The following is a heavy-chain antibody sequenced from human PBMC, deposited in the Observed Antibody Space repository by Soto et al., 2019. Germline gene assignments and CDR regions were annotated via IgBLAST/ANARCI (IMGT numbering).Heavy chain of an antibody. CDR1: GGTFKTYA. D-gene: IGHD1-1*01. Sequence: QVQLVQSGAEVKRPGSSVRVSCKASGGTFKTYAITWVRQAPGRGLEWMGGIIPLFGSANYSQNFQGRVTISADESTNTAYMELTSLRSEDTAVYARETGTLYFYYYGMDVWGQGTTVTVSS. V-gene: IGHV1-69*12. J-gene: IGHJ6*02. CDR2: IIPLFGSA. CDR3: ETGTLYFYYYGMDV.